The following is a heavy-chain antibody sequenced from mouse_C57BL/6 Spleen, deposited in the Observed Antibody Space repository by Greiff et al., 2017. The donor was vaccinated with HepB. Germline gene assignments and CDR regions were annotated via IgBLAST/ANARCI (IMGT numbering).Heavy chain of an antibody. Sequence: VHLVESGPELVKPGASVKISCKASGYSFTSYYIHWVKQRPGQGLEWIGWIYPGSGNTKYNEKFKGKATLTADTSSSTAYMQLSSLTSEDSAVYYCARNGSPVGFDVWGTGTTVTVSS. CDR2: IYPGSGNT. V-gene: IGHV1-66*01. D-gene: IGHD1-1*01. CDR1: GYSFTSYY. J-gene: IGHJ1*03. CDR3: ARNGSPVGFDV.